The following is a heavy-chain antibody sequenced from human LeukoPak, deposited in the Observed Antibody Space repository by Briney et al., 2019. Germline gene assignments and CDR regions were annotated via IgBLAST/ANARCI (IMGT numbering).Heavy chain of an antibody. D-gene: IGHD3-3*01. CDR2: MNPNSGNT. CDR1: GYTFTSYD. Sequence: ASVKVSCKASGYTFTSYDINWVRQATGQGLEWMGWMNPNSGNTGYAQKFQGRVTITRNTSISTAYMELSSLRSEDTAVYYCARDRGYYDFWSGYYQYNWFDPWGQGTLVTVSS. V-gene: IGHV1-8*03. CDR3: ARDRGYYDFWSGYYQYNWFDP. J-gene: IGHJ5*02.